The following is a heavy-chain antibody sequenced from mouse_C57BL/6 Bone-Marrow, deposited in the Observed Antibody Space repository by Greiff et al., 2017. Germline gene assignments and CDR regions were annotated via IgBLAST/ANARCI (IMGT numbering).Heavy chain of an antibody. CDR1: GFSFNTYA. J-gene: IGHJ3*01. CDR2: IRSKSNNYAT. Sequence: EVQLVESGGGLVQPKGSLKLSCAASGFSFNTYAMNWVRQAPGKGLEWVARIRSKSNNYATYYADSVKDRFTISRDDSESMLYLQMNNLKTEDTAMYYCVRHVGGSSSFAYWGQGTLVTVSA. CDR3: VRHVGGSSSFAY. V-gene: IGHV10-1*01. D-gene: IGHD1-1*01.